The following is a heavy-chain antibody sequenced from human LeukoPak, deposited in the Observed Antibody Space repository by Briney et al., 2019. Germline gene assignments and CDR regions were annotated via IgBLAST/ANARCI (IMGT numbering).Heavy chain of an antibody. V-gene: IGHV3-21*01. Sequence: GGSLRLSCAASGFTFSTYSMNWVRQAPGKGLEWVSSISSSSSYIYYPDSVKGRFTVSRDNAKNSLYLQMNSLRAEDTAVYYCARSTSYSAAAGTPENAFDIWGQGTMVTVSS. CDR2: ISSSSSYI. D-gene: IGHD6-13*01. J-gene: IGHJ3*02. CDR1: GFTFSTYS. CDR3: ARSTSYSAAAGTPENAFDI.